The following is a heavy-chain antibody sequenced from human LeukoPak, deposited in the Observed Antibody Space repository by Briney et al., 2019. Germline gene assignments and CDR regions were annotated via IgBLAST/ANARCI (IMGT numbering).Heavy chain of an antibody. CDR1: GFTFSSYG. J-gene: IGHJ4*02. Sequence: GGSLRLSCAASGFTFSSYGIHWVRQAPGKGLEWVAFIRYDGSNKYHADSVKGRFTISRDNSKKTLHLQMNSLRAEDTAIYYCAKASSAGDSSSWNYWGQGILVTVSS. V-gene: IGHV3-30*02. CDR3: AKASSAGDSSSWNY. D-gene: IGHD6-13*01. CDR2: IRYDGSNK.